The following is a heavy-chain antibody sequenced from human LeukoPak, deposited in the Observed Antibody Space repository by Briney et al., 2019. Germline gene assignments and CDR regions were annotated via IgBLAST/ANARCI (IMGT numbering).Heavy chain of an antibody. D-gene: IGHD1-1*01. Sequence: GGSLRLSCAVSGFTFSSYAMSWVRQAPGKGLEWVSTISNSDGKTYYADSVKGRFTISRDISKNTLHLQMSSLTAEDTATYYCAQATGTRRYWGQGTLVTLSS. J-gene: IGHJ4*02. V-gene: IGHV3-23*01. CDR3: AQATGTRRY. CDR1: GFTFSSYA. CDR2: ISNSDGKT.